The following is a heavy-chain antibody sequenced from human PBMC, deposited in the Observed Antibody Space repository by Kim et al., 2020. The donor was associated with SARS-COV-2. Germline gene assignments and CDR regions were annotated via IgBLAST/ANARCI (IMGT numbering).Heavy chain of an antibody. CDR2: INAGNGNT. CDR1: GYTFTSYA. Sequence: ASVKVSCKASGYTFTSYAMHWVRQAPGQRLEWMGWINAGNGNTKYSQKFQGRVTITRDTSASTAYMELSSLRSEDTAVYYCAREGDVLRYFDWLFPRYFDYWGQGTLVTVSS. CDR3: AREGDVLRYFDWLFPRYFDY. V-gene: IGHV1-3*01. J-gene: IGHJ4*02. D-gene: IGHD3-9*01.